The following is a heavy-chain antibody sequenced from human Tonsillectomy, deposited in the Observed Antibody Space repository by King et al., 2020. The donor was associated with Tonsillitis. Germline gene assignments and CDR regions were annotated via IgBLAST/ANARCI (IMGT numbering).Heavy chain of an antibody. V-gene: IGHV3-7*01. CDR1: GFTFSNYW. J-gene: IGHJ4*02. CDR3: TRDSLAGTRDQSRY. Sequence: VQLVESGGGLVQPGGSLRLACAASGFTFSNYWMGWVRQAPGKGLEWVANIKRDGSEKPYVDSVKGRFTISRDNAKNSLFLQINSLRAEDTAVYYCTRDSLAGTRDQSRYCGQGTLVTVSS. D-gene: IGHD1-7*01. CDR2: IKRDGSEK.